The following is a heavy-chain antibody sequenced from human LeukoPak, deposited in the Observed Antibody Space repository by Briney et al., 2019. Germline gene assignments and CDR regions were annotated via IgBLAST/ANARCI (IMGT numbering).Heavy chain of an antibody. CDR3: AKHYLSPYYYDYFAMDV. CDR2: IADSGGVT. J-gene: IGHJ6*02. D-gene: IGHD3-10*01. Sequence: PGGSPRLSCAASGFTFATYAMTWVRQAPGKGLEWVSAIADSGGVTYYADSVKGRFTISRDNSKTTLYLQMNRLRAEDTAVYYCAKHYLSPYYYDYFAMDVWGHGTTVTVSS. V-gene: IGHV3-23*01. CDR1: GFTFATYA.